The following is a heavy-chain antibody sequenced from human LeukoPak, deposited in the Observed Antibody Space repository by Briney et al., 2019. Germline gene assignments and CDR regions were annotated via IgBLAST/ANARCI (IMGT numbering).Heavy chain of an antibody. CDR2: IYTSGRT. D-gene: IGHD5-18*01. CDR1: GGSISSGSYY. V-gene: IGHV4-61*02. CDR3: ARGNVDTAMVTGYYYYYGMDV. J-gene: IGHJ6*02. Sequence: SETLSLTCTVSGGSISSGSYYWSWIRQPAGKGLEWIGRIYTSGRTNYNPSLKSRVTISVDTSKNQFALKLSSVTAADTAVYYCARGNVDTAMVTGYYYYYGMDVWGQGTTVTVSS.